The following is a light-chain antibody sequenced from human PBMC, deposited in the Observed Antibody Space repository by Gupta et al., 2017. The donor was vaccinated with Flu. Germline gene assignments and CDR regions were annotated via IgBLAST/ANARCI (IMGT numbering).Light chain of an antibody. CDR1: SSDVGGYNY. CDR2: EVN. V-gene: IGLV2-8*01. Sequence: SALTLPPSASGSPGQSATISCTGTSSDVGGYNYVSWYQQHPGKAPKLIIYEVNKRPSGVPDRFSGSKSGNTASLTVSGRLAEDEADYDCCSYVGSKFFGGGTKLTVL. CDR3: CSYVGSKF. J-gene: IGLJ2*01.